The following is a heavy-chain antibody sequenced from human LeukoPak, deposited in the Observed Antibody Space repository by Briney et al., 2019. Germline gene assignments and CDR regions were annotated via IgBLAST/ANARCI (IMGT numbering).Heavy chain of an antibody. CDR3: ARSPIAAAGRIDY. CDR2: IYHSGST. V-gene: IGHV4-38-2*02. J-gene: IGHJ4*02. D-gene: IGHD6-13*01. CDR1: GYSISSGYY. Sequence: SETLSLTCTVSGYSISSGYYWGWIRQPPGKGLEWIGSIYHSGSTYYNPSLKSRVTISVDTSKNQFSLKLSSVTAADTAEYYCARSPIAAAGRIDYWGQGTLVTVSS.